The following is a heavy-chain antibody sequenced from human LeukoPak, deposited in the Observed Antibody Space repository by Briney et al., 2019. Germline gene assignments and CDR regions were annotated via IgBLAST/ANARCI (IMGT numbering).Heavy chain of an antibody. CDR3: AREMAYGGNSVDY. V-gene: IGHV3-53*04. CDR1: GFTVSSNY. CDR2: VYSGGST. Sequence: PGGSLRLSCAASGFTVSSNYMSWVRQAPGKGLEWVSVVYSGGSTYYADSVEGRFTISRHNSKNTLYLQMNSLRAEDTAVYYCAREMAYGGNSVDYWGQGTLVTVSS. J-gene: IGHJ4*02. D-gene: IGHD4-17*01.